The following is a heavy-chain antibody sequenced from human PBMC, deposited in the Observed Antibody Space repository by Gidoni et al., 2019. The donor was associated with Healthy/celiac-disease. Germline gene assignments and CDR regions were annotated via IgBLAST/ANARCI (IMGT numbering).Heavy chain of an antibody. CDR2: ISYDGSNK. D-gene: IGHD2-2*02. CDR3: AKDPSKGYCSSTSCYTGYFDY. V-gene: IGHV3-30*18. Sequence: QVQLVESGGGVVQPGRSLRLSCAASGFTFSSDGMHWVRQAPGKGLEWVAVISYDGSNKYYADSVKGRFTISRDNSKNTLYLQMNSLRAEDTAVYYCAKDPSKGYCSSTSCYTGYFDYWGQGTLVTVSS. J-gene: IGHJ4*02. CDR1: GFTFSSDG.